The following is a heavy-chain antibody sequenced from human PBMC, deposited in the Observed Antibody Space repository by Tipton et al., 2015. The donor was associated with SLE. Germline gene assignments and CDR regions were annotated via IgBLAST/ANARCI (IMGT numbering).Heavy chain of an antibody. J-gene: IGHJ4*02. D-gene: IGHD4-17*01. CDR3: ARGGYGDPGHSYFDY. CDR1: GGSVSSSSYY. Sequence: TLSLTCTVSGGSVSSSSYYWGWIRQPPGKGLEWIGSIYYSGSTYYNPSLKSRVTISVDTSNNQFSLKLNSVTAADTAVYYCARGGYGDPGHSYFDYWGQGTLVTVSS. V-gene: IGHV4-39*07. CDR2: IYYSGST.